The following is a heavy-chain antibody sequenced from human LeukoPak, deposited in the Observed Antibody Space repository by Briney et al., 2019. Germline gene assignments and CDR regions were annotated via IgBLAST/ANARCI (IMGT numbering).Heavy chain of an antibody. Sequence: ASVKVSCKASGYTFTGYYMHWVRQAPGQGLEWMGRINPNSGNTNYAQNLQGRVTMTTDTSTSTAYMELRSLRSDDTAVYYCARDRVTGPLEGWLDPWGQGTLVTVSS. D-gene: IGHD2-21*02. V-gene: IGHV1-2*06. CDR2: INPNSGNT. CDR3: ARDRVTGPLEGWLDP. CDR1: GYTFTGYY. J-gene: IGHJ5*02.